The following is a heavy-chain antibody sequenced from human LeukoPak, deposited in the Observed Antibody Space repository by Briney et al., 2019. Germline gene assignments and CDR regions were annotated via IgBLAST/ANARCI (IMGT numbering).Heavy chain of an antibody. J-gene: IGHJ4*02. D-gene: IGHD3-22*01. V-gene: IGHV1-2*02. CDR3: ARVMHDSSGYYYVFDY. Sequence: ASVKVFCKASGYTFTGYYMHWVRQAPGQGLEWMGWINPNSGGTNFAQKFQGRVTMTRDTSISTAYMELSRLRSDDTAVHYCARVMHDSSGYYYVFDYWGQGTLVTVSS. CDR1: GYTFTGYY. CDR2: INPNSGGT.